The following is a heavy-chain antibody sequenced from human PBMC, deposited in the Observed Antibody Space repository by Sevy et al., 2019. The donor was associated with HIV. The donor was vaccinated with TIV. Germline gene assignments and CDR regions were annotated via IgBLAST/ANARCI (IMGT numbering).Heavy chain of an antibody. Sequence: GESLKISCMGSGYSFASYWIGWVRQMPGKGLEWMGIVFPGDSDTTYSPSFQGQVTISVDKSIRTAYLQWSSLKASDTAMYYCARPVDGDYTLYYFDYWGQGTQVTVSS. J-gene: IGHJ4*02. D-gene: IGHD4-17*01. CDR1: GYSFASYW. V-gene: IGHV5-51*01. CDR2: VFPGDSDT. CDR3: ARPVDGDYTLYYFDY.